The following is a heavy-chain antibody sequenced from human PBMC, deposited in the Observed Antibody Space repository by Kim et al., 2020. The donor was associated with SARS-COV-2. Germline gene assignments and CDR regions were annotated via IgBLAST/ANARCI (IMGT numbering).Heavy chain of an antibody. Sequence: ASVKVSCKVSGYTLTELSMHWVRQAPGKGLEWMGGFDPEDGETIYAQKFQGRVTMTEDTSTDTAYMELSSLRSEDTAVYYCATEFSYNGSGSLWFDPWGQGTLVTVSS. CDR3: ATEFSYNGSGSLWFDP. CDR2: FDPEDGET. CDR1: GYTLTELS. D-gene: IGHD3-10*01. V-gene: IGHV1-24*01. J-gene: IGHJ5*02.